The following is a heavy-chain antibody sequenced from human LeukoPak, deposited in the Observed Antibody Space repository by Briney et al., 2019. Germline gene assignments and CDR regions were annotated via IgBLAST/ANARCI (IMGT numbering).Heavy chain of an antibody. CDR2: TDRSGSIK. Sequence: GGSLRLSCEASGFTFKLYEMNWVRQAPGKGLEWISNTDRSGSIKYYADSVRGRFTISRDNAKNSLYLQMNSLRAEDTAVYYCARDLSSGTGDAFDIWGQGTMVTVSS. D-gene: IGHD6-19*01. J-gene: IGHJ3*02. CDR1: GFTFKLYE. V-gene: IGHV3-48*03. CDR3: ARDLSSGTGDAFDI.